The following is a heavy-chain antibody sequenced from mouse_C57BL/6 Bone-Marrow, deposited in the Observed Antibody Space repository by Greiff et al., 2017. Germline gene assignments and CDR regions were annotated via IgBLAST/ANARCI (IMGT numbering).Heavy chain of an antibody. J-gene: IGHJ4*01. CDR1: GYSFTGYY. CDR3: AGTFMDY. Sequence: VQLQQSGPELVKPGASVKISCKASGYSFTGYYMHWVKQSSEKSLEWIGEINPSTGGTSYNQKFKGKATLTVDKSSSTAYMQLKSLTSEDSAVYYCAGTFMDYWGQGTSVTVSS. D-gene: IGHD5-1*01. V-gene: IGHV1-43*01. CDR2: INPSTGGT.